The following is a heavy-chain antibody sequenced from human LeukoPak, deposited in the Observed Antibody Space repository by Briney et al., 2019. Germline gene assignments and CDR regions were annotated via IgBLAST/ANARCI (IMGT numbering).Heavy chain of an antibody. Sequence: ASVKVSCKASGGTFSSYAISWVRQAPGQGLEWMGRIIPILGIANYAQKFQGRVTITADKSTCTAYMELSSLRSEDTAVYYCARVGGSGSYYEPNWFDPWGQGTLVTVSS. CDR2: IIPILGIA. J-gene: IGHJ5*02. D-gene: IGHD3-10*01. V-gene: IGHV1-69*04. CDR1: GGTFSSYA. CDR3: ARVGGSGSYYEPNWFDP.